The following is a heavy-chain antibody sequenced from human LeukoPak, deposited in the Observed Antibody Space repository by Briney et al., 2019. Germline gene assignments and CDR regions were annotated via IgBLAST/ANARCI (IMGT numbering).Heavy chain of an antibody. V-gene: IGHV1-3*04. D-gene: IGHD6-19*01. CDR3: ARNMAVAGAPGV. Sequence: ASVKVSCKASGYPFTSYPIHWVRQAPGQRLEWMGWINTGNGDTKYSQQFQGRVTVTRDTSASTAYMEVSSLRSEDTAVYYCARNMAVAGAPGVWGQGTLVTVSS. CDR2: INTGNGDT. J-gene: IGHJ4*02. CDR1: GYPFTSYP.